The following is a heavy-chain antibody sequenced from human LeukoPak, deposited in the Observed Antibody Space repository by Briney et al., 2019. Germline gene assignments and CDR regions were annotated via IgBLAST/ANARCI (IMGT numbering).Heavy chain of an antibody. J-gene: IGHJ5*02. V-gene: IGHV1-18*01. CDR2: ISAYNGNT. CDR3: ARDEWLHYPSPLT. Sequence: ASVTVSCKASGYTFTSYGISWVRQAPGQGLEWMGWISAYNGNTNYAQKLQGRVTMTTDTYTSTAYMELRSLRSDDTAVYYCARDEWLHYPSPLTWGQGTLVTVSS. CDR1: GYTFTSYG. D-gene: IGHD5-24*01.